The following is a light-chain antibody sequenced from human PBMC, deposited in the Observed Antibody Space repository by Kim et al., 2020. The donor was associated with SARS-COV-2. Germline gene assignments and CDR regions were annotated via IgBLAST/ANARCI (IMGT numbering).Light chain of an antibody. V-gene: IGKV3-11*01. CDR2: DAS. CDR3: QQRSNWPRT. J-gene: IGKJ1*01. Sequence: LSPGERATLSCRASQNISSSLAWYQQKPGQAPRLLIYDASTRATGIPARFSGSGSGTDFTLTISSLEAEDFAVYYCQQRSNWPRTFGQGTKVDIK. CDR1: QNISSS.